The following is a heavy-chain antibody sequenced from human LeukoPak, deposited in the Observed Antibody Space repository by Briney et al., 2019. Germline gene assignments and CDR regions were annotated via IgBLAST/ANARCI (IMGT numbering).Heavy chain of an antibody. CDR2: ISGSGGNT. D-gene: IGHD2-21*01. J-gene: IGHJ6*03. CDR3: AKAAGVNYYNYMDV. V-gene: IGHV3-23*01. Sequence: GGSLRLSCAASGFTFSTYAMSWVRQAPGKGLEWVSTISGSGGNTDYADSVKGRVTISRDNSKNRLFLQVDSLRAEDTAVFYCAKAAGVNYYNYMDVWGKGTTVTVSS. CDR1: GFTFSTYA.